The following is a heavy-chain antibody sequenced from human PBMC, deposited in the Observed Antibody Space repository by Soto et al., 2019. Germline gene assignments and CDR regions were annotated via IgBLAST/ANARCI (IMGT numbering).Heavy chain of an antibody. CDR2: ISYDGSNK. D-gene: IGHD2-15*01. CDR3: ARDSGGNGYYYYGMDV. Sequence: GGSLRLSCEASGFTFSGYAMHWVRQAPGKGLEWVAVISYDGSNKYYADSVKGRFTISRDNSKNTLYLQMNSLRAEDTAVYYCARDSGGNGYYYYGMDVWGQGTTVTVSS. J-gene: IGHJ6*02. V-gene: IGHV3-30-3*01. CDR1: GFTFSGYA.